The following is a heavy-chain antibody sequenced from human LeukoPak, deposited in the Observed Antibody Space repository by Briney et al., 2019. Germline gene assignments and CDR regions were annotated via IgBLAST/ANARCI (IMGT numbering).Heavy chain of an antibody. V-gene: IGHV4-59*11. CDR1: GGSISSHY. CDR2: IYYSGST. J-gene: IGHJ4*02. Sequence: SETLSLICTVSGGSISSHYWSWIRQPPGKGLEWIGYIYYSGSTNYNPSLKSRVTISVDTSKNQFSLKLSSVTAADTAVYYCARAVAETPFDYWGQGTLVTVSS. D-gene: IGHD6-19*01. CDR3: ARAVAETPFDY.